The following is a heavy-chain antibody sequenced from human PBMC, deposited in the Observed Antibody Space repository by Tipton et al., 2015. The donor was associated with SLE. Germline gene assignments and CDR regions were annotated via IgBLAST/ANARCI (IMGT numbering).Heavy chain of an antibody. D-gene: IGHD3-16*01. J-gene: IGHJ4*02. Sequence: LRLSCTVSGGSIRTSNYYWGWIRQPPGKGLEWIGSIFYNGDTYYRPSLQSRVTISVDTSKNDISLKMTFLTAADTATYYCARWGDYGDFWGQGTLVTVSS. V-gene: IGHV4-39*07. CDR1: GGSIRTSNYY. CDR3: ARWGDYGDF. CDR2: IFYNGDT.